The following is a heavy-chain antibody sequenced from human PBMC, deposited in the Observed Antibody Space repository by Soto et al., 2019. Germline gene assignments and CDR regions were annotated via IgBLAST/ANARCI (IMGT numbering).Heavy chain of an antibody. V-gene: IGHV5-51*01. CDR2: IYPGDSDT. J-gene: IGHJ3*02. CDR3: ARRYTMVDAFDI. D-gene: IGHD3-10*01. Sequence: GESLKISCKVSGYSFTTYWIGWVRQMPGKGLEWMGVIYPGDSDTRYSPSFQGQVTISADKSISTAYLQWRSLKASDTAIYYCARRYTMVDAFDIWGQGTMVTVSS. CDR1: GYSFTTYW.